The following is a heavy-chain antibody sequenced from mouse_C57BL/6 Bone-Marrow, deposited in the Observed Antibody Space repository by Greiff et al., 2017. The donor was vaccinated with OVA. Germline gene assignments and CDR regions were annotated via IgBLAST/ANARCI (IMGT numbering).Heavy chain of an antibody. J-gene: IGHJ2*01. V-gene: IGHV5-4*01. D-gene: IGHD2-1*01. CDR2: ISDGGRYT. Sequence: EVKLVESGGGLVKPGGSLKLSCAASGFTFSSYAMSWVRQTPEKRLEWVATISDGGRYTYYPDNVKGRFTISRDNATNNLYLQMRHLKSEDTAMYYCARDRGYYGNYFDYWGQGTTLTVSS. CDR1: GFTFSSYA. CDR3: ARDRGYYGNYFDY.